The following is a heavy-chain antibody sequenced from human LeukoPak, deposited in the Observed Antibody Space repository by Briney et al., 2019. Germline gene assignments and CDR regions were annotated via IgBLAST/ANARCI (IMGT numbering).Heavy chain of an antibody. Sequence: GGSLRLSCAASGFTFSGFWMSWVRQAPGKGLEWVSLISSSGSTIYYADSVKGRFTLSRDNAKKSLYLQMNSLRAEDTAVYYCARVGTSGPADGFDIWGQGTMVTVSS. CDR3: ARVGTSGPADGFDI. CDR2: ISSSGSTI. CDR1: GFTFSGFW. J-gene: IGHJ3*02. D-gene: IGHD2-8*01. V-gene: IGHV3-48*04.